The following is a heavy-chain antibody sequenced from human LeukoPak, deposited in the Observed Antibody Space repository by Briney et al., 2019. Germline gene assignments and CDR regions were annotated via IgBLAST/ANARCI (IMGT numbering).Heavy chain of an antibody. CDR1: GGSISSSSYY. J-gene: IGHJ5*02. CDR2: IYYSGST. Sequence: SETLSLTCTVSGGSISSSSYYWGWIRQPPGKGLEWIGSIYYSGSTYYNPSLKSRVTISVDTSKNQFSLKLSSVTAADTAVYYCARRPSGVLRFSKCWFDPWGQGTLVTVSS. D-gene: IGHD3-3*01. CDR3: ARRPSGVLRFSKCWFDP. V-gene: IGHV4-39*07.